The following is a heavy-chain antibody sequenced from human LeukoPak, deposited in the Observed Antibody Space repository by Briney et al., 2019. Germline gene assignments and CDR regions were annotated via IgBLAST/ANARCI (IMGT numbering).Heavy chain of an antibody. J-gene: IGHJ4*02. D-gene: IGHD4-11*01. Sequence: GAPGLLLAGSWIQFYNALDRLGPPDPREGPGGGGRNKSKTVCGKTDYAAPVKGRFTISRDDSKNTLYLQMNSLKTEDTAVYYCTARHMTTVTHFDYWGQGTVVTVSS. CDR3: TARHMTTVTHFDY. CDR2: NKSKTVCGKT. V-gene: IGHV3-15*01. CDR1: IQFYNAL.